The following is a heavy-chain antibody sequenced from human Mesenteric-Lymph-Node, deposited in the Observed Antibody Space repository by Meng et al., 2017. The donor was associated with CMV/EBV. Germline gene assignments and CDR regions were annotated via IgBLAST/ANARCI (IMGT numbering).Heavy chain of an antibody. J-gene: IGHJ4*02. CDR2: IRQDGNEK. Sequence: GESLKISCAASGFTFSRHWMTWVRQAPGKGLEWVANIRQDGNEKNSVDSVKGRFTISRDNAKNSLYLQMNSLRAEDTAVYYCARDHNLWWFLFDYWGQGTLVTVSS. CDR1: GFTFSRHW. V-gene: IGHV3-7*01. D-gene: IGHD4/OR15-4a*01. CDR3: ARDHNLWWFLFDY.